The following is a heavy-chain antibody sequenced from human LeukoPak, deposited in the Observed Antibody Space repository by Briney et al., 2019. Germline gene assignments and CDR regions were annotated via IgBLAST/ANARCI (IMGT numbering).Heavy chain of an antibody. Sequence: SQTLSLTCTVSGGSISSGDYYWRWIRQPPGKGLEWIGYIYYSGSTYYNPSLKSRVTISVDTSKNQFSLKLSSVTAAYTAVYYCAREGEYYYGSGSYYFGAFDIWGQGTMVTVSS. CDR2: IYYSGST. V-gene: IGHV4-30-4*01. J-gene: IGHJ3*02. CDR1: GGSISSGDYY. D-gene: IGHD3-10*01. CDR3: AREGEYYYGSGSYYFGAFDI.